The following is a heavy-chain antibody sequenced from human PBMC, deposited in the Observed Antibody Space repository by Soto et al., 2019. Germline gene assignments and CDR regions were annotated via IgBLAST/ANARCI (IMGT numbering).Heavy chain of an antibody. D-gene: IGHD3-9*01. Sequence: GGSLRLSCAASGFTFSSYWIHWVRQAPGKGLVWVSRINSDGSSTTYADSVKGRFTISRDNAKNTVYLQMNSLRAEDTAVYYCARDLGAYYDVLTGYYPFDYWGQGTLVTVSS. CDR3: ARDLGAYYDVLTGYYPFDY. CDR2: INSDGSST. J-gene: IGHJ4*02. CDR1: GFTFSSYW. V-gene: IGHV3-74*01.